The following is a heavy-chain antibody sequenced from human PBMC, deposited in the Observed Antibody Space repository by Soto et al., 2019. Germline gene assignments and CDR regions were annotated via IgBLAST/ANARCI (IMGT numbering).Heavy chain of an antibody. CDR1: GFTFTDSA. V-gene: IGHV1-58*01. CDR3: AAGRTGGYYYGMDV. J-gene: IGHJ6*02. CDR2: IVVGSGNT. D-gene: IGHD2-2*01. Sequence: QMQLVQSGPEVKKPGTSVQVSCKVSGFTFTDSAVQWVRQARGQGLEWIGWIVVGSGNTNYAQKFQERVTITRDMSTSTAYMELSSLRSEDTAVYYCAAGRTGGYYYGMDVWGQGTTVTVSS.